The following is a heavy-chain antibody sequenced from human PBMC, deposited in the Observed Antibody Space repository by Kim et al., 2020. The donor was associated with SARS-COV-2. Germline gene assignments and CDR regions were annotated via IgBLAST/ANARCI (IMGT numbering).Heavy chain of an antibody. CDR1: GYTFTGYY. CDR3: ARDRRAVRGVYGMDV. CDR2: INPNSGGT. V-gene: IGHV1-2*06. D-gene: IGHD3-10*01. Sequence: ASVKVSCKASGYTFTGYYMHWVRQAPGQGLEWMGRINPNSGGTNYAQKFQGRVTMTRDTSISTAYMELSRLRSDDTAVYYCARDRRAVRGVYGMDVWGQGTTVTVSS. J-gene: IGHJ6*02.